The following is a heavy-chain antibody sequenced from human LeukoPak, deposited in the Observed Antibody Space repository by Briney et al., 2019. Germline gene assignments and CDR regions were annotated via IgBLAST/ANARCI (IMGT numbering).Heavy chain of an antibody. D-gene: IGHD7-27*01. CDR2: IYYSGST. CDR3: ARFLGTGPEDVDWFDP. J-gene: IGHJ5*02. Sequence: PSETLSLTCTVSGGSISSYYWSWIRQPPGKGLEWIGYIYYSGSTHYNPSLKSRVTISVDTSKNQFSLRLSSVTAADTAVYYCARFLGTGPEDVDWFDPWGQGTLVTVS. V-gene: IGHV4-59*01. CDR1: GGSISSYY.